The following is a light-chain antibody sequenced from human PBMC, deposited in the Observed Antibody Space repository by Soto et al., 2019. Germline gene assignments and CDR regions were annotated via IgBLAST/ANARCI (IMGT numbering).Light chain of an antibody. J-gene: IGKJ1*01. Sequence: EIVMTQSPATLSVSPGERATLSCRASQSISNLLAWYQQKPGQAPRLLIYGASTRATGIPARFSGSGSGTEFTLTISSLQSEDFAVYYCQQYNNWPWTFGQGTTVDIK. CDR3: QQYNNWPWT. CDR1: QSISNL. CDR2: GAS. V-gene: IGKV3-15*01.